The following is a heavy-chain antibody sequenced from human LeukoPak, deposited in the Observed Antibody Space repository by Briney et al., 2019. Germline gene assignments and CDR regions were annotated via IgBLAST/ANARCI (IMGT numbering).Heavy chain of an antibody. Sequence: GGSLRLSCVASGFTFSSYGMHWVRQAPGKGLEWVAFIRYDGSNKYYADSVKGRFTISRDNSKNTLYLQMNSLRAEDTAVYYCAKAPSIAAAGTIWYFQHWGQGTLVTVSS. CDR1: GFTFSSYG. J-gene: IGHJ1*01. D-gene: IGHD6-13*01. CDR3: AKAPSIAAAGTIWYFQH. V-gene: IGHV3-30*02. CDR2: IRYDGSNK.